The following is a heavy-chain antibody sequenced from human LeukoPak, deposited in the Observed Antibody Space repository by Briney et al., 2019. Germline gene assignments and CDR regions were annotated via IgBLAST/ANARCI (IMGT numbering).Heavy chain of an antibody. V-gene: IGHV5-51*01. D-gene: IGHD1-7*01. CDR2: IYPGDSDT. CDR1: GYSFSTYW. CDR3: ARLPSRTTYWYFDL. Sequence: GESLKISCKGSGYSFSTYWLAWVRQMPGKGLEWMGIIYPGDSDTRYSPSFQGQVTISADKSISTAYLQWSSLKASDTAMYYCARLPSRTTYWYFDLWGRGTLVTVSS. J-gene: IGHJ2*01.